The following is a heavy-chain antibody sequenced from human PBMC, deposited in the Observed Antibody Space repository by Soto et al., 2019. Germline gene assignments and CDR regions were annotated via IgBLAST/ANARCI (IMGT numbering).Heavy chain of an antibody. CDR1: GFTFSSYA. Sequence: PGGSLRLSCAASGFTFSSYAMHWVRQAPGKGLEWVAVISYDGSNKYYADSVKGRFTISRDNSKNTLYLQMNSLRAEDTAVYYSAIEPVYDILPFYGMDVWGQGTTVTVSS. D-gene: IGHD3-9*01. V-gene: IGHV3-30-3*01. CDR2: ISYDGSNK. J-gene: IGHJ6*02. CDR3: AIEPVYDILPFYGMDV.